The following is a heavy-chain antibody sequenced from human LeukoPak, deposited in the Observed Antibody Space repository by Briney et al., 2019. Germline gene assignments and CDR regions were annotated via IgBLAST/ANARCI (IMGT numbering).Heavy chain of an antibody. CDR2: IWYDGSNK. CDR3: ARDSLLWFGEGLDY. V-gene: IGHV3-33*01. Sequence: PGGSLRLSCAASGFTFSSYGMHWVRQAPGEGLEWVAVIWYDGSNKYYADSVKGRFTISRDNSKNTLYLQMNSLRAEDTAVYYCARDSLLWFGEGLDYWGQGTLVTVSS. J-gene: IGHJ4*02. CDR1: GFTFSSYG. D-gene: IGHD3-10*01.